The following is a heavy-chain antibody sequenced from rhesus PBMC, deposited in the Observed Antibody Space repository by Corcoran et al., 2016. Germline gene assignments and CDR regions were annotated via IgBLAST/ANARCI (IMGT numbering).Heavy chain of an antibody. V-gene: IGHV4-80*01. D-gene: IGHD6S26*01. CDR1: GGSFSSYW. CDR3: ARYILYSSGWSDFDY. Sequence: QVQLQESGPGLVKPSETLSLTCAVSGGSFSSYWWSWIRQPPGKGLEWIGENNGNSGRTNYNPSLKSRVTISKDASKNQFSLKLSSVTAADTAVYYCARYILYSSGWSDFDYWGQGVLVTVSS. J-gene: IGHJ4*01. CDR2: NNGNSGRT.